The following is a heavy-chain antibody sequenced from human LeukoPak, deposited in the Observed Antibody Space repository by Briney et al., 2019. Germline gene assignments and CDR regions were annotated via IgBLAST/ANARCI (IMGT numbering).Heavy chain of an antibody. Sequence: PSETLFLTCAVYGGSFSGYYWSWIRQPPGKGLEWIGEINHSGSTNYNPSLKSRVTISVDTSKNQFSLKLSSVTAADTAVYYCARGGWLLYLSKKYDSSGYYSDFDYWGQGTLVTVSS. CDR3: ARGGWLLYLSKKYDSSGYYSDFDY. V-gene: IGHV4-34*01. J-gene: IGHJ4*02. CDR2: INHSGST. CDR1: GGSFSGYY. D-gene: IGHD3-22*01.